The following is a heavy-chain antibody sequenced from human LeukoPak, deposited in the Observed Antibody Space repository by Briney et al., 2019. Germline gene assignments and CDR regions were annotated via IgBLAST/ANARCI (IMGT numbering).Heavy chain of an antibody. CDR3: ARTGLSSTYYVREIYYYYYMDV. V-gene: IGHV4-59*11. J-gene: IGHJ6*03. Sequence: PSETLSLTCTVSGASISSHYWSWIRQPPGRGLGGVAHSFFSGGPDYSPSLKSRVTISVDRSNNQFSLKVNSVTAADSAVYYCARTGLSSTYYVREIYYYYYMDVWGKGTTVTVSS. D-gene: IGHD6-13*01. CDR2: SFFSGGP. CDR1: GASISSHY.